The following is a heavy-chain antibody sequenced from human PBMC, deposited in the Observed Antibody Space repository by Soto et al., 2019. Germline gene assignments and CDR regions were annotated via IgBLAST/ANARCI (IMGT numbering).Heavy chain of an antibody. V-gene: IGHV3-23*01. CDR3: AKDGGLYGGYYYYYGMDV. CDR2: ISGSGGST. Sequence: GGSLRLSCAASGFTFSSYAMSWVRQAPGKGLEWVSAISGSGGSTYYADSVKGRFTISRDNSKNTLYLQMNSLRAEDTAVYYCAKDGGLYGGYYYYYGMDVWGQGTTVTVSS. J-gene: IGHJ6*02. D-gene: IGHD3-16*01. CDR1: GFTFSSYA.